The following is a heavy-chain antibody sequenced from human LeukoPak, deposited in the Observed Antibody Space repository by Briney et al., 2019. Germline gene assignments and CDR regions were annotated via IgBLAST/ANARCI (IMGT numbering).Heavy chain of an antibody. CDR3: AKNPGGTTGIDY. J-gene: IGHJ4*02. D-gene: IGHD1-1*01. CDR2: ISYDGSNK. CDR1: GFTFSSYG. V-gene: IGHV3-30*18. Sequence: GRSLRLSCAASGFTFSSYGMHWVRQAPGKGLEWVAVISYDGSNKYYADSVKGRFTISRDNSKNTLYLQMNSLRAEDTAVYYCAKNPGGTTGIDYWGQGTLVTVSS.